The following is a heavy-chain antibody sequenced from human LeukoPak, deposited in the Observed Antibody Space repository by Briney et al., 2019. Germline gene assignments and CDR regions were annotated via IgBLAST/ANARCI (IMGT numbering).Heavy chain of an antibody. CDR1: GGTFSSYA. V-gene: IGHV1-69*04. Sequence: ASVKVSCKASGGTFSSYAISWVRQAPGQGLEWMGRIIPFLGITNYAQKFQGRVTITADKSTSTAHMELSSLRSEDTAVYYCARDQDHIAVAGIDYWGQGTLVTVSS. J-gene: IGHJ4*02. CDR3: ARDQDHIAVAGIDY. D-gene: IGHD6-19*01. CDR2: IIPFLGIT.